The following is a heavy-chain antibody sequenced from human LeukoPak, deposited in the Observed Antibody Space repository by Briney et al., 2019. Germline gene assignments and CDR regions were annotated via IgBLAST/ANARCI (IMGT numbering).Heavy chain of an antibody. D-gene: IGHD1-26*01. CDR3: AKGVGGYYYGLDV. J-gene: IGHJ6*02. CDR2: FFYSGST. Sequence: PSETLSLTCAVYGGSFSGYYWSWIRQPPGKGLEWIGYFFYSGSTNYNPSLKSRVTISVDTSKNQFSLKLSSVTAADTAVYYCAKGVGGYYYGLDVWGQGTTVTVSS. V-gene: IGHV4-59*01. CDR1: GGSFSGYY.